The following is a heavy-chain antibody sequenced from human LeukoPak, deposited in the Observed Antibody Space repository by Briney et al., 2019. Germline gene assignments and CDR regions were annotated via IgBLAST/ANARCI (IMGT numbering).Heavy chain of an antibody. CDR2: IYHSGST. Sequence: PSETLSLTCTVSGYSISSGYYWGWIRQPPGKGLEWIGSIYHSGSTYYNPSLKSRVTISVDTSKNQFSLKLSFVTAADTAVYYCARVYYDFWSGYSYYFDYWGQGTLVTVSS. V-gene: IGHV4-38-2*02. J-gene: IGHJ4*02. D-gene: IGHD3-3*01. CDR1: GYSISSGYY. CDR3: ARVYYDFWSGYSYYFDY.